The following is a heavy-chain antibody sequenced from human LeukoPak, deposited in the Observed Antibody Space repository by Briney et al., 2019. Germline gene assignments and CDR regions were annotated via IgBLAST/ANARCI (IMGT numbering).Heavy chain of an antibody. Sequence: GASVNVSCKASGYTFTSYAMHWVRQAPGQRLEWMGWINAGNGNTKYSQKFQGRVTITRDTSASTAYMELSSLRSEDTAVYYCAREGGGIVVVMYYFDYWGQGTLVTVSS. V-gene: IGHV1-3*01. CDR1: GYTFTSYA. J-gene: IGHJ4*02. CDR3: AREGGGIVVVMYYFDY. D-gene: IGHD2-2*01. CDR2: INAGNGNT.